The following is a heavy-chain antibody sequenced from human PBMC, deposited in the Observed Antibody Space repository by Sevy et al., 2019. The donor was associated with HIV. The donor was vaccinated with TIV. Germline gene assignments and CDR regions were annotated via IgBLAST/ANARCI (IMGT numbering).Heavy chain of an antibody. D-gene: IGHD2-2*01. CDR1: GFTFSSYR. Sequence: GGSLRLSCAASGFTFSSYRMTWVRQAPGKGLEWVSCISSTSGYINYADSVKGRFTISRDNAKNLLYLQMNSLRAEDTALYYCAREGCSKPHDYWGQGTLVTVSS. V-gene: IGHV3-21*04. CDR3: AREGCSKPHDY. J-gene: IGHJ4*02. CDR2: ISSTSGYI.